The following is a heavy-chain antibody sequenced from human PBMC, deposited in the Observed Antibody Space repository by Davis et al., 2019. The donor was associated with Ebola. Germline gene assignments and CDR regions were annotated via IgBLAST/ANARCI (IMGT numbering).Heavy chain of an antibody. CDR1: GYRFTTYG. Sequence: AASVKVSCKASGYRFTTYGMHWVRQAPGQGLEWMGWINTNTRNPRYAKGFTGRFVFSLDTSVNMAYLLINSLKTEDAAVYYCATLPDIWGQGTMVTVSS. V-gene: IGHV7-4-1*04. CDR3: ATLPDI. J-gene: IGHJ3*02. CDR2: INTNTRNP.